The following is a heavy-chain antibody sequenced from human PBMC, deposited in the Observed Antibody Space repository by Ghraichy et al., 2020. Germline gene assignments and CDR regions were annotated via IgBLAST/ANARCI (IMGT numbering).Heavy chain of an antibody. CDR3: ARSRSYSDALNGLY. D-gene: IGHD4-17*01. Sequence: GGSLRLSCVASGFTFSRYDRYWVRQTPDMGLEWVALISINGENQYYADSVKGRFTVSRDNPSNTLFLQMDSLSADDTAVYFCARSRSYSDALNGLYWGQGTLVAVSS. V-gene: IGHV3-30*03. CDR2: ISINGENQ. CDR1: GFTFSRYD. J-gene: IGHJ4*02.